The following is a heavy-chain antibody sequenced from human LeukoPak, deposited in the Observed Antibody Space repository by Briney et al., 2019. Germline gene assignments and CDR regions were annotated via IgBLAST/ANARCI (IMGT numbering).Heavy chain of an antibody. CDR3: AKGSPGLYYYYGMDV. D-gene: IGHD7-27*01. V-gene: IGHV3-23*01. CDR2: ISGSGGST. Sequence: GGSLRLSCAASVFTFSSYAMSWVRQAPGKGLEWVSAISGSGGSTYYADSVKGRFTISRDNSKNTLYLQMNSLRAEDTAVYYCAKGSPGLYYYYGMDVWGQGTTVADSS. CDR1: VFTFSSYA. J-gene: IGHJ6*02.